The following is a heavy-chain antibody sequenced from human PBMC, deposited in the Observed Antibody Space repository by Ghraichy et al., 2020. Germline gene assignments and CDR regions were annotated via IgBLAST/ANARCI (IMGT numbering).Heavy chain of an antibody. D-gene: IGHD5-12*01. V-gene: IGHV3-43*01. Sequence: LSLTCAASGFTFDDYTMHWVRQTPGKGLEWVSLINWDGDNTYYADSVKGRFTISRDNSKNSLYLQMNSVRTEDTAFYYCTRGGAGYADYWGQGTLVTVSS. CDR3: TRGGAGYADY. J-gene: IGHJ4*02. CDR2: INWDGDNT. CDR1: GFTFDDYT.